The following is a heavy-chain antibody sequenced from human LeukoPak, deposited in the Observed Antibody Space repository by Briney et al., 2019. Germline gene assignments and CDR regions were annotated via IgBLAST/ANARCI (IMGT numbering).Heavy chain of an antibody. CDR1: GFTFSSYA. CDR3: AKKGCSVTSCIAYYSYYYMYV. J-gene: IGHJ6*03. CDR2: ISGSGADT. Sequence: PGGSLRLSCAASGFTFSSYAMSWVRQAPGKGLEWVSAISGSGADTHYPDSVKGRFNISRDNSKNTLYLQMSTLRAEDTAVYYCAKKGCSVTSCIAYYSYYYMYVWVKGTTVTVSS. V-gene: IGHV3-23*01. D-gene: IGHD2-2*01.